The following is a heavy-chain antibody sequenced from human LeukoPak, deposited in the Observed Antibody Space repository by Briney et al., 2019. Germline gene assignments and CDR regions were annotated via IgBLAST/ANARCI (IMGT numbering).Heavy chain of an antibody. Sequence: GESLKISCKGSGYSFTNYWIGWVRQMPGKGLEWMGIIYPGDSDIRYSPSFQGQVTISADKSISTAYLQWSSLKASDTAMYYCARHLIVGATPFYYHYMDVWGKGTTVTVSS. CDR3: ARHLIVGATPFYYHYMDV. CDR2: IYPGDSDI. CDR1: GYSFTNYW. V-gene: IGHV5-51*01. J-gene: IGHJ6*03. D-gene: IGHD1-26*01.